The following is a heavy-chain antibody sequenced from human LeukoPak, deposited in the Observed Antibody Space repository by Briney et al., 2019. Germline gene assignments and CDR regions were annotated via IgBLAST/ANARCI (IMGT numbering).Heavy chain of an antibody. CDR2: ILASGSPT. Sequence: GGSLRLSCAASGFTFSNAWMNWVRQAPGKGLQWVANILASGSPTYYADSVKGRFIISRDNSKNTVYLQMNSLRVEDTAIYYCAKDLRPDGVDNFDHWGQGILVTVSS. J-gene: IGHJ4*02. D-gene: IGHD2-8*01. V-gene: IGHV3-23*01. CDR3: AKDLRPDGVDNFDH. CDR1: GFTFSNAW.